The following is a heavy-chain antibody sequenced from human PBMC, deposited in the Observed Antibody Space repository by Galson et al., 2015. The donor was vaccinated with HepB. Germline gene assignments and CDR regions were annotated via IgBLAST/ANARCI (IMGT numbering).Heavy chain of an antibody. J-gene: IGHJ3*02. CDR2: ISGSGGST. CDR3: AKDDEIYYYDSSGYYPGAFDI. CDR1: GFTFSSYT. Sequence: SLRLSCAASGFTFSSYTMSWVRQAPGKGLEWVSAISGSGGSTYYADSVKGRFTISRDNSKNTLYLQMSSLRAEDTAVYYCAKDDEIYYYDSSGYYPGAFDIWGQGTMVTVSS. V-gene: IGHV3-23*01. D-gene: IGHD3-22*01.